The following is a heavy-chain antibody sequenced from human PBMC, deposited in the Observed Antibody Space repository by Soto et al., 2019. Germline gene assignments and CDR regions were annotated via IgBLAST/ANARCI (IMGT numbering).Heavy chain of an antibody. CDR1: GGSISSGGDY. Sequence: TSETLSLTCTVSGGSISSGGDYWSWIRQHPGKGLEWIGYIYYSGSTYYNPSLKSRVTISVDTSKNQFSLKLSSVTAADTAVYYCARLNYSLYYYGMDVWGQGTTVTVSS. CDR2: IYYSGST. V-gene: IGHV4-31*03. J-gene: IGHJ6*02. D-gene: IGHD4-4*01. CDR3: ARLNYSLYYYGMDV.